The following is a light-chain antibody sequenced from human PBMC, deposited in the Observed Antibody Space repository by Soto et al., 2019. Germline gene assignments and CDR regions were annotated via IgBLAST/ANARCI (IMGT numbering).Light chain of an antibody. V-gene: IGLV2-11*01. J-gene: IGLJ3*02. Sequence: QSVLTQPRSVSGSPGQSVTISCTGTSSDVGGYNYVSWYQQHPGKAPKLVIYDVSKRPSGVPDRFSGSKSGNTASLTVSGLQAEDEADYSCCSYAGTYPQGVFGGGTKLTVL. CDR2: DVS. CDR3: CSYAGTYPQGV. CDR1: SSDVGGYNY.